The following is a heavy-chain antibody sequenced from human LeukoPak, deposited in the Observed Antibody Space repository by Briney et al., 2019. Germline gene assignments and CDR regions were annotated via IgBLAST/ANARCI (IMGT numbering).Heavy chain of an antibody. CDR3: ARDEGRICPDY. J-gene: IGHJ4*02. Sequence: ASVTVSCKASGYTFTDYYIHWVRQAPGQGLEWMGWINPNTNGANFDPKFQGRVTMTRDTSINTAYMELSRLSSDDTAMYFCARDEGRICPDYWGQGTLVTVSS. CDR1: GYTFTDYY. D-gene: IGHD2-2*01. CDR2: INPNTNGA. V-gene: IGHV1-2*02.